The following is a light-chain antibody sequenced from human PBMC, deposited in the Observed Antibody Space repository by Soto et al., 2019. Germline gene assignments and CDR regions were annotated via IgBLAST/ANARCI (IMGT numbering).Light chain of an antibody. V-gene: IGLV2-23*01. Sequence: QSVLTQPASVSGSPGQSITISCTGTTSDVGSYNLVSWYQQHPGKAPKLMIYEGSKRPSGVSSRFSGSKSGNTASLTISGLQAEDEAYYYCCSYASNYTWVFGGGTKRTVL. CDR1: TSDVGSYNL. CDR3: CSYASNYTWV. J-gene: IGLJ3*02. CDR2: EGS.